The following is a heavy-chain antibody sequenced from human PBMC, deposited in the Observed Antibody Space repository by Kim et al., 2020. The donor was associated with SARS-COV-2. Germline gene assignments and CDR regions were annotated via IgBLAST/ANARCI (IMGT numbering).Heavy chain of an antibody. J-gene: IGHJ4*02. CDR2: YYYSRST. D-gene: IGHD6-13*01. CDR1: GGSVSSDCYY. V-gene: IGHV4-61*01. CDR3: ARDGTYSSIL. Sequence: SETLSLTCTVSGGSVSSDCYYWIWLRQPPGKGREWIGYYYYSRSTNSNPSRRSRVTIAVDTSKNQFSLRLSSVTAADTAVYSCARDGTYSSILWGQGTLVTVSS.